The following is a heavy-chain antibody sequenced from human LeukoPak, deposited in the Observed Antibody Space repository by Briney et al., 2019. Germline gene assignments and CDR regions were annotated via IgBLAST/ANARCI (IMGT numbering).Heavy chain of an antibody. CDR3: ARGLSGIAGYTYGRGIDY. CDR1: GFIFSDYW. V-gene: IGHV3-7*01. CDR2: IKKDGSEK. Sequence: PGGSLRLSCAASGFIFSDYWMTWVRQAPGKGLEWVANIKKDGSEKYYVDAVKGRFTISRDNAKTSLYLQMNSQRAEDTAVYYCARGLSGIAGYTYGRGIDYWGQGTLVTVSS. D-gene: IGHD5-18*01. J-gene: IGHJ4*02.